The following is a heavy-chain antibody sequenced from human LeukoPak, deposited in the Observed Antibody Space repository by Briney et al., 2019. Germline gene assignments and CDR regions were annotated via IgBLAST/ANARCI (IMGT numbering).Heavy chain of an antibody. Sequence: ASVKVSCKASGYTFTSYGISWVRQAPGQGLEWMGWLNPNSGKKGNAQKFQGRVTMTRNTSISTAYMELSSLRSEDTAAYYCARAGLQQWLATTWGQGTLVTVSS. J-gene: IGHJ5*02. CDR3: ARAGLQQWLATT. D-gene: IGHD6-19*01. CDR2: LNPNSGKK. V-gene: IGHV1-8*02. CDR1: GYTFTSYG.